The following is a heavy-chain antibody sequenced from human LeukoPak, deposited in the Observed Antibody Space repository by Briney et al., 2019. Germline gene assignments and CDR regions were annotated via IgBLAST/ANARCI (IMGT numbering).Heavy chain of an antibody. CDR3: TRGWNPDFDY. Sequence: SETLSLTCTVSGGSISTYYWSWIRQPAGKGLEWIGRFYTSGSTSYNPSLKSRVTMSVDTSKNQFSLRLSSVTAADPAVYYCTRGWNPDFDYWGQGTLVTVSS. CDR2: FYTSGST. V-gene: IGHV4-4*07. D-gene: IGHD1-1*01. CDR1: GGSISTYY. J-gene: IGHJ4*02.